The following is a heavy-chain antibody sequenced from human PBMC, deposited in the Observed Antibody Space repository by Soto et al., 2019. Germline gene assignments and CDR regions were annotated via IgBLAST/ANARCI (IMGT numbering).Heavy chain of an antibody. CDR1: GFTFSSYG. Sequence: GGSLRLSCAASGFTFSSYGMHWVRQAPGKGLEWVAVIWYDGSNKYYADSVKGRFTISRDNSKNTLYLQMNSLRAEDTAVYYCARDNQVASSWYWFDPWGQRTLVTVSS. V-gene: IGHV3-33*01. D-gene: IGHD6-13*01. J-gene: IGHJ5*02. CDR3: ARDNQVASSWYWFDP. CDR2: IWYDGSNK.